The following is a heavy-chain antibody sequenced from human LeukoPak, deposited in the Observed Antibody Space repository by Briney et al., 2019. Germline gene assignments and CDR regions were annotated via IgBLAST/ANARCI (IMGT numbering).Heavy chain of an antibody. J-gene: IGHJ5*02. D-gene: IGHD2-2*01. CDR1: GFTFSSYS. Sequence: GGSLRLSCAASGFTFSSYSMNWVRQAPGKGLEWVSSISSSSSYIYYADSVKGRFTISRDNAKNSLYLQMNSLRAEDTAVYYCARDQTVGLELLCWFDPWGQGTLVTVSS. V-gene: IGHV3-21*04. CDR2: ISSSSSYI. CDR3: ARDQTVGLELLCWFDP.